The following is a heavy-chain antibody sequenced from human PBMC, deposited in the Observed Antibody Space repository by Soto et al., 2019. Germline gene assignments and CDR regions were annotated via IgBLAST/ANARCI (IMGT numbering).Heavy chain of an antibody. Sequence: PGGSLRLSCAASGFTFSSYAMSWVRQAPGKGLEWVSAISGSGGSTYNADSVKGRFTISRDNSKNTLYLQMNSLRAEDTAVYYCAKGKDQTSANPIRPFDYWGQGTLVTVSS. J-gene: IGHJ4*02. CDR2: ISGSGGST. CDR1: GFTFSSYA. V-gene: IGHV3-23*01. D-gene: IGHD6-25*01. CDR3: AKGKDQTSANPIRPFDY.